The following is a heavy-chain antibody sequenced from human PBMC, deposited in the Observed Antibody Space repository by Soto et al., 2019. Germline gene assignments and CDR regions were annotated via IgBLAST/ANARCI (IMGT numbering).Heavy chain of an antibody. V-gene: IGHV1-69*12. CDR2: IIPIFGTA. J-gene: IGHJ1*01. CDR1: GGTFSSYA. Sequence: QVQLVQSGAEVKKPGSSVKVSCKASGGTFSSYAISWVRQAPGQGLEWMGGIIPIFGTANYAQKFQGRVTITADESTSTAYMELSSLRSEETAVYYCARDRCSGGSCYGYFQHWGQGTLVTVSS. CDR3: ARDRCSGGSCYGYFQH. D-gene: IGHD2-15*01.